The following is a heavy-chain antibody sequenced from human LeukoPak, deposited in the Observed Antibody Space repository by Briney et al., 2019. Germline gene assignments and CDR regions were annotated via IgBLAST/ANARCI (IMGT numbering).Heavy chain of an antibody. J-gene: IGHJ3*02. Sequence: SQTLSLTCTVSGGSISSGSYYWSWIRQPAGKGLEWIGLIYTSGSTNYNPSLKSRVTISVDTSKNQFSLKLSSVTAADTAVYYCASEMWGARAFDIWGQGTMVTVSS. CDR3: ASEMWGARAFDI. CDR2: IYTSGST. V-gene: IGHV4-61*02. CDR1: GGSISSGSYY. D-gene: IGHD3-16*01.